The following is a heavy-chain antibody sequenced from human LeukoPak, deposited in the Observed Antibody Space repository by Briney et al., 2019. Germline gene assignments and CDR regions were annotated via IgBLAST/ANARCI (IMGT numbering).Heavy chain of an antibody. Sequence: GGSLRLSCAASGFAFSSYAMSWVRQAPGKGLEWVSAISGSGGSTYYADSVKGRFTISRDNSKNTLYLQMNSLRAEDTAVYYCARGEYYDSSGPAFDIWGQGTMVTVSS. D-gene: IGHD3-22*01. V-gene: IGHV3-23*01. CDR2: ISGSGGST. J-gene: IGHJ3*02. CDR3: ARGEYYDSSGPAFDI. CDR1: GFAFSSYA.